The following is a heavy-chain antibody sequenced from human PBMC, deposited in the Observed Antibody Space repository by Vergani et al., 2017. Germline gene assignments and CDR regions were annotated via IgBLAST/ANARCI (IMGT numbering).Heavy chain of an antibody. D-gene: IGHD1-1*01. CDR2: ISYDGTQK. J-gene: IGHJ1*01. CDR1: GFTSSYYG. CDR3: ATKSCGTPGCQIGYFRE. Sequence: QVHLVASGGGVVQPGRSLRLSCVVSGFTSSYYGMHWVRQAPGKGLEWVAVISYDGTQKYYADSVKGRFTISRDNSKSTLYLQMNSLRTEDTAVYYCATKSCGTPGCQIGYFREWGQGTLVTVSS. V-gene: IGHV3-30*03.